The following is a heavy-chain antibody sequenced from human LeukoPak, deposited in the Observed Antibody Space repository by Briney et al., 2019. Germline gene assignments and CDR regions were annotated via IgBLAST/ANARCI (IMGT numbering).Heavy chain of an antibody. CDR2: IYYSGST. J-gene: IGHJ4*02. V-gene: IGHV4-59*12. CDR1: GGSISSYY. CDR3: ARGGPVAGTLDY. Sequence: SETLSLTCTVSGGSISSYYWSWIRQPPGKGLEWIGYIYYSGSTNYNPSLKSRVTISVDTSKNQFSLKLSSVTAADTAVYYCARGGPVAGTLDYWGQGTLVTVSS. D-gene: IGHD6-19*01.